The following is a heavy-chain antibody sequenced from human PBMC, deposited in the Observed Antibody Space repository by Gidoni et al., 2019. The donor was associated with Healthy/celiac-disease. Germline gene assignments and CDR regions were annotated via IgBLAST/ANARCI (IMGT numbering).Heavy chain of an antibody. CDR3: ARSTYYDILTGYDYTWGD. CDR1: GYTFTGYY. Sequence: QVQLVQSGAEVKKPGASVKVSCKASGYTFTGYYMHWVRQAPGQGLEWMGWINPNSGGTNYAQKFQGRVTMTRDTSISTAYMELSRLRSDDTAVYYCARSTYYDILTGYDYTWGDWGQGTLVTVSP. D-gene: IGHD3-9*01. CDR2: INPNSGGT. V-gene: IGHV1-2*02. J-gene: IGHJ4*02.